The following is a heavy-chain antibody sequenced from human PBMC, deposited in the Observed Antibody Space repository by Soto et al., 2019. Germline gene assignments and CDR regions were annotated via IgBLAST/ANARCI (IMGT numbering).Heavy chain of an antibody. CDR2: IYHSGST. V-gene: IGHV4-30-2*01. Sequence: SETLSLSCTVCGGSISSGGYSWSWIRQPPGKGLEWIGYIYHSGSTYYNPSLKSRVTISVDTSKNQFSLKLSSVTAADTAVYYCAREVLRYFDWSPNWFDPWGQGTLVTVSS. CDR1: GGSISSGGYS. J-gene: IGHJ5*02. D-gene: IGHD3-9*01. CDR3: AREVLRYFDWSPNWFDP.